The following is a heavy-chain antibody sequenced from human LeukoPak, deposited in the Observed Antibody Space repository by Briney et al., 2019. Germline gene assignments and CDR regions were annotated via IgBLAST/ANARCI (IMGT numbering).Heavy chain of an antibody. CDR3: AKDYGDYVSDYYYGMDV. Sequence: GGSLRLSCAASGFTFDDYAMHWVRQAPGKGPEWVSGISWNSGSIGYADSVKGRFTISRDNAKNSLYLQMNGLRAEDTALYYCAKDYGDYVSDYYYGMDVWGQGTTVTVSS. J-gene: IGHJ6*02. CDR1: GFTFDDYA. V-gene: IGHV3-9*01. CDR2: ISWNSGSI. D-gene: IGHD4-17*01.